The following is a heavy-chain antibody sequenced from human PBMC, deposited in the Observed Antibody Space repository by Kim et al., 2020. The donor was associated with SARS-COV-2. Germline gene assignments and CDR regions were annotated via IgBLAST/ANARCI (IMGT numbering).Heavy chain of an antibody. V-gene: IGHV3-23*01. CDR2: VCGGDRGT. J-gene: IGHJ4*02. CDR3: AKTRSGSCGGQIDF. D-gene: IGHD3-10*01. Sequence: GGSLRLSCGAAGFTFSDHGMTWVRQAPGKGLEWVSSVCGGDRGTYYADSVKGRFTISRDNSKNTLYLQMNSLRAEDTARYYCAKTRSGSCGGQIDFWGQGPRVTVSS. CDR1: GFTFSDHG.